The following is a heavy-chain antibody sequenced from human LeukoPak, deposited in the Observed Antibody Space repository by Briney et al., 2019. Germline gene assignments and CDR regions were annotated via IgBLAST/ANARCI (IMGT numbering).Heavy chain of an antibody. D-gene: IGHD3-22*01. CDR1: GFTSSFYA. Sequence: GGSLRLSCAASGFTSSFYAMSWVRQTPEKGLEWVASMSSSGDVTYYVASVKGRFTISRDNSRYTLYLQMNSLRVEDTAIYYCAKDRPNYHETNGHYYRRDGDSWGQGTLVTASS. J-gene: IGHJ5*01. V-gene: IGHV3-23*01. CDR3: AKDRPNYHETNGHYYRRDGDS. CDR2: MSSSGDVT.